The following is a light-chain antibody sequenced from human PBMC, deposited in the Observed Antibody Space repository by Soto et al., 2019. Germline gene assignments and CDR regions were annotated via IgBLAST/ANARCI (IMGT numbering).Light chain of an antibody. CDR3: QQYGSTPTT. CDR1: KSVSSSY. CDR2: GAS. V-gene: IGKV3-20*01. J-gene: IGKJ4*01. Sequence: EIALTQSTGTLPLSPGESATLACRDSKSVSSSYLAGYQHKPGQAPRLLIYGASSRATGIPDRFSGSGSGTDFTLTISRLEPEDFAVYFCQQYGSTPTTFGGGTKVEIK.